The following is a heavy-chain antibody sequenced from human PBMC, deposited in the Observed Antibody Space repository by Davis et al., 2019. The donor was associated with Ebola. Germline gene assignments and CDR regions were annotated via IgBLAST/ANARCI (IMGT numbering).Heavy chain of an antibody. V-gene: IGHV3-30*18. Sequence: GESLKISCAASGFTFSTYGIHWVRQAPGKGLEWVAIVSFDETYKNYADSVKGRFTISKDNSKNTVSLQMNSLRLEDTAVYYCAKGQQLHFDYWGQGTLVTVSS. CDR2: VSFDETYK. CDR1: GFTFSTYG. CDR3: AKGQQLHFDY. J-gene: IGHJ4*02. D-gene: IGHD6-13*01.